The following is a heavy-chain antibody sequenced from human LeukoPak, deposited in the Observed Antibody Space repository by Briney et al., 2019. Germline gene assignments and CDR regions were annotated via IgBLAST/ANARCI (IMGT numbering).Heavy chain of an antibody. V-gene: IGHV3-23*01. CDR3: AKDLSSGYYDAFDI. Sequence: GGSLRLSCAASGFTSSSYVMSWVRQAPGKGLEWVSAISGSGSITYYADSVKGRFTISRDNSNNTLYLQMNSLTAEDTAVYYCAKDLSSGYYDAFDIWGQGTMVTISS. D-gene: IGHD3-22*01. J-gene: IGHJ3*02. CDR2: ISGSGSIT. CDR1: GFTSSSYV.